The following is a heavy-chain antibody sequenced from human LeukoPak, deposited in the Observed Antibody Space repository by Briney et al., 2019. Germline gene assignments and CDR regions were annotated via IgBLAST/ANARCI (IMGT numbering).Heavy chain of an antibody. J-gene: IGHJ4*02. V-gene: IGHV1-2*02. CDR2: INPNSGGT. CDR3: ARDFRRVWFGELD. Sequence: GASVKVSCKASGYTFTGYYMHWVRQAPGQGLEWMGWINPNSGGTNYAQKFQGRVTMTRDTPISTAYMELSRLRSDDTAVYYCARDFRRVWFGELDWGQGTLVTVSS. D-gene: IGHD3-10*01. CDR1: GYTFTGYY.